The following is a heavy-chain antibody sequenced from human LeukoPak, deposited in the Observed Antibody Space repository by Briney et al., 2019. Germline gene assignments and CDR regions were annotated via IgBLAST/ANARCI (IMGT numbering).Heavy chain of an antibody. J-gene: IGHJ4*02. CDR3: ARGDFYESSGYYYESRSFDY. V-gene: IGHV3-7*01. CDR2: IKQDGGER. CDR1: GFTFSSFC. Sequence: PGGSLRLSCAGSGFTFSSFCMSWVRQAPRKGLEWVVNIKQDGGERSYVDSVKGRFSVSRDTAKAYLQMNNLRVEDTAVYFCARGDFYESSGYYYESRSFDYWGQGILVTVSS. D-gene: IGHD3-22*01.